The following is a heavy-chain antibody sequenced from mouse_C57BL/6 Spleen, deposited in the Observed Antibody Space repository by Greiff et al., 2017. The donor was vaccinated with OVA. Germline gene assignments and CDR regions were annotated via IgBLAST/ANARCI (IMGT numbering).Heavy chain of an antibody. CDR3: ARGRDDSDY. V-gene: IGHV1-42*01. Sequence: VQLKQSGPELVKPGASVKISCKASGYSFTGYYMNWVKQSPEKSLEWIGEINPSTGGTTYNQKFKAKATLTVDKSSSTAYMQLKSLTSEDSAVYYCARGRDDSDYGGQGTTLTVSS. CDR1: GYSFTGYY. J-gene: IGHJ2*01. CDR2: INPSTGGT. D-gene: IGHD2-13*01.